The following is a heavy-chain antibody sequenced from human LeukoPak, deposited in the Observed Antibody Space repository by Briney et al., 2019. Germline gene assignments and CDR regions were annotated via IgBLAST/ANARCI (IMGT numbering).Heavy chain of an antibody. D-gene: IGHD5-24*01. CDR2: ISPSGGSR. V-gene: IGHV1-46*01. CDR3: ARDRVEMATILGGVQGDAFDI. Sequence: ASVKVSCKASGYTFTFYHMHWVRQAPGQGLEWMGVISPSGGSRNYAQQFQGRVTMTRDTSTSTVYMELSGLRSEDTAMYYCARDRVEMATILGGVQGDAFDIWGQGTMITVSS. CDR1: GYTFTFYH. J-gene: IGHJ3*02.